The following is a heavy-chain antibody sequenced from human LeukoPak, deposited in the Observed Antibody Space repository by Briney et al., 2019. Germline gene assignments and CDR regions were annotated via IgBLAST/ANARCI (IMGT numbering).Heavy chain of an antibody. CDR3: ARRDPNYDLAWFDP. V-gene: IGHV4-4*02. CDR2: IYHSGST. J-gene: IGHJ5*02. Sequence: SETLSLTCAVSGGSISSSNWWSWVRQPPGKVLEWIGEIYHSGSTNYNPSLKSRVTISVDTSKNQFSLKLTSVTAADTAVYYCARRDPNYDLAWFDPWGQGTLVTVSS. D-gene: IGHD3-3*01. CDR1: GGSISSSNW.